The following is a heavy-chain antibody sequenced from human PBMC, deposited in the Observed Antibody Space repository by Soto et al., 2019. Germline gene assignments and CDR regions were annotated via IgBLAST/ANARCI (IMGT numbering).Heavy chain of an antibody. V-gene: IGHV3-30*18. CDR1: GFTFSSYG. CDR3: AKALTIFGVVDFDY. J-gene: IGHJ4*02. D-gene: IGHD3-3*01. Sequence: LRLSCAASGFTFSSYGMHWVRQAPGKGLEWVAVISYDGSNKYYADSVKGRFTISRDNSKNTLYLQMNSLRAEDTAVYYCAKALTIFGVVDFDYWGQGTLVTVSS. CDR2: ISYDGSNK.